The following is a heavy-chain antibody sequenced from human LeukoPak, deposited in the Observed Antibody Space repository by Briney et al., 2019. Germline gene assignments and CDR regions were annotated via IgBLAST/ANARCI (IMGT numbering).Heavy chain of an antibody. D-gene: IGHD6-19*01. CDR3: ARELRSPSMAVADGYAFDI. CDR1: GGTFSSYA. CDR2: IIPIFGTA. J-gene: IGHJ3*02. Sequence: SVKVSCKASGGTFSSYAISWVRQAPGQGLEWMGGIIPIFGTANYAQKFQGRVTITADESTSTAYMELSSLRSEDTAVYYCARELRSPSMAVADGYAFDIWGQGTMVTVSS. V-gene: IGHV1-69*01.